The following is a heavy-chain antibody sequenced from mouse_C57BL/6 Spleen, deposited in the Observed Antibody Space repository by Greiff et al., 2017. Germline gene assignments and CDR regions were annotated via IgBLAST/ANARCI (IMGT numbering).Heavy chain of an antibody. CDR2: IWSGGST. V-gene: IGHV2-2*01. Sequence: QVQLQQSGPGLVQPSQSLSITCTVSGFSFTSYGVHWVRQSPGTGLEWLGLIWSGGSTDYNAAFISRLSISKDNSKSQVFFKMNSRQADDTAIYYCARKDSNYELYAMDYWGQGTSVTVSS. CDR1: GFSFTSYG. D-gene: IGHD2-5*01. J-gene: IGHJ4*01. CDR3: ARKDSNYELYAMDY.